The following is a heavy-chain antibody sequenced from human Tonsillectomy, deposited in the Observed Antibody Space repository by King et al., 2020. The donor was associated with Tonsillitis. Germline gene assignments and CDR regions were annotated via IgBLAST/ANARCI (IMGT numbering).Heavy chain of an antibody. V-gene: IGHV3-30*18. CDR2: TSSDGTNK. CDR3: AKGSASCYTCWFDP. CDR1: GITFSTYA. D-gene: IGHD2-2*02. J-gene: IGHJ5*02. Sequence: VQLVESGGGVVQPGRSLRLSCAASGITFSTYAMHWVRQAPGKGLEWVAATSSDGTNKYYGDSVKGRFTISRENSKKTLYLQINSLRVDDTAVYYCAKGSASCYTCWFDPWGQGTLVTVSS.